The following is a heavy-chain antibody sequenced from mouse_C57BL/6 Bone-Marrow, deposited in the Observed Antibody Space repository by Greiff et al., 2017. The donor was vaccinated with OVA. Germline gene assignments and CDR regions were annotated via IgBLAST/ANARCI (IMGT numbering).Heavy chain of an antibody. Sequence: QVQLQQPGAELVKPGASVKLSCKASGYTFTSYWMHWVKQRPGRGLEWIGRIDPNSGGTKYNEKFKSKATLTVDKPSSTAYMQLSSLTSEDSAVYYCARRPSSYYDYDGDYYAMDYWGQGTSVTVSS. D-gene: IGHD2-4*01. J-gene: IGHJ4*01. CDR2: IDPNSGGT. CDR3: ARRPSSYYDYDGDYYAMDY. V-gene: IGHV1-72*01. CDR1: GYTFTSYW.